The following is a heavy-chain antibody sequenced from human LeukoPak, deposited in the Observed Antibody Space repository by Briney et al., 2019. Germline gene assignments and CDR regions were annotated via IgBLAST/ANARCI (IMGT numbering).Heavy chain of an antibody. V-gene: IGHV1-69*05. CDR2: IIPIFGTA. CDR3: AWTLSSGYYYESLTPTDAFDI. J-gene: IGHJ3*02. D-gene: IGHD3-22*01. Sequence: GASVKVSCKASGGTFSSYAISWVRQAPGHGLEWMGGIIPIFGTANYAQKFQGRVTITTDESTSTAYMELSSLRSEDTAVYYCAWTLSSGYYYESLTPTDAFDIWGQGTMVTVSS. CDR1: GGTFSSYA.